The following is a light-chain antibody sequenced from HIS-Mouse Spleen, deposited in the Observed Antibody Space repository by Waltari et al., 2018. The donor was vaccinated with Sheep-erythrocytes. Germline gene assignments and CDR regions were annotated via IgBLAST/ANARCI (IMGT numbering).Light chain of an antibody. J-gene: IGKJ3*01. CDR3: QQSYSTPQFT. V-gene: IGKV1-39*01. CDR1: QSLRSN. Sequence: DIQMTQSPSSLSASVGDRVTITCRARQSLRSNLNWYQQKPGKAPKLLIYAASSLQSGVPSRFSGSGSGTDFTLTISSLQPEDFATYYCQQSYSTPQFTFGPGTKVDIK. CDR2: AAS.